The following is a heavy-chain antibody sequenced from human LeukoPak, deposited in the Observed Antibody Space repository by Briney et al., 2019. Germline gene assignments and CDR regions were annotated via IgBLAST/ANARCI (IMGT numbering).Heavy chain of an antibody. CDR3: ARDDYYYGSGSHYKLDC. V-gene: IGHV4-4*07. CDR1: GFTFSDYY. J-gene: IGHJ4*02. CDR2: IYTSGST. D-gene: IGHD3-10*01. Sequence: PGGSLRLSCAASGFTFSDYYMSWIRQPAGKGLEWIGRIYTSGSTNYNPSLKSRVTMSVDTSKNQFSLKLSSVTAADTAVYYCARDDYYYGSGSHYKLDCWGQGSLVTVSS.